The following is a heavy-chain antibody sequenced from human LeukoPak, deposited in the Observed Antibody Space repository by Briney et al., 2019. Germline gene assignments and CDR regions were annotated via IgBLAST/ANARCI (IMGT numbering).Heavy chain of an antibody. Sequence: ASVKVSCKASGYTFTSYGISWVRQAPGQGLEWMGWISAYNGNTNYAQKFQGRVTITADKSTSTAYMELSSLRSEDTAVYYCARQNPSNWGQGTLVTVSS. V-gene: IGHV1-18*01. CDR3: ARQNPSN. CDR2: ISAYNGNT. D-gene: IGHD6-6*01. J-gene: IGHJ4*02. CDR1: GYTFTSYG.